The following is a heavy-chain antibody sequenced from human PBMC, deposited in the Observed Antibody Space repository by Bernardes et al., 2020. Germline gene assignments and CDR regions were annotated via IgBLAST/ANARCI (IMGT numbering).Heavy chain of an antibody. Sequence: SETLSLTCTVSGGSISDYYWSWIRQSPGKGLEWIGYIYDSGNSNYNPSLKSRVSISLDTSKNQFSLQLTSVTAADTAVYYCARSKILSDVIAMVSFGQRSAPDAFDVWGQGTMVTVSP. CDR3: ARSKILSDVIAMVSFGQRSAPDAFDV. J-gene: IGHJ3*01. CDR1: GGSISDYY. V-gene: IGHV4-59*01. CDR2: IYDSGNS. D-gene: IGHD2-21*01.